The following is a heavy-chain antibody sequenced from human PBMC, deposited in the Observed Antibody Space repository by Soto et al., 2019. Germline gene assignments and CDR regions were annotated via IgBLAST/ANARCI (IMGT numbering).Heavy chain of an antibody. CDR3: ARDWRYSSSWHPEKYYFDY. J-gene: IGHJ4*02. CDR2: IWYDGSNK. V-gene: IGHV3-33*01. CDR1: GFTFSSYG. D-gene: IGHD6-13*01. Sequence: QVQLVESGGGVVQPGRSLRLSCAASGFTFSSYGMHWVRQAPGKGLEWVAVIWYDGSNKYYADSVKGRFTISRDNSKNTLYLQMNSLRAEDTAVYYCARDWRYSSSWHPEKYYFDYWGQGTLVTVSS.